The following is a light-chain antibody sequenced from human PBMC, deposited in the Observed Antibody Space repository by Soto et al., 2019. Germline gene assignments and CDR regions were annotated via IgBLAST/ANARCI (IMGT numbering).Light chain of an antibody. V-gene: IGKV1-9*01. CDR1: QGISSY. Sequence: DIQLTQSPSFLSASVGDRVTITCRASQGISSYLAWYQQKPGKAPQLLIFAASTLQTGFPSRFSGSRSGKEFTLTISSLQPEDFASYYCQQLTSFPYTFGQGTKLEIE. J-gene: IGKJ2*01. CDR3: QQLTSFPYT. CDR2: AAS.